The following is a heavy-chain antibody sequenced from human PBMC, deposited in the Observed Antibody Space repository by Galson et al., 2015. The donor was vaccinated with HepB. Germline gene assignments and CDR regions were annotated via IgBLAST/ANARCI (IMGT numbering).Heavy chain of an antibody. V-gene: IGHV3-11*06. D-gene: IGHD4-17*01. J-gene: IGHJ4*02. CDR2: ISQSGTYT. CDR1: GFTFSDYY. CDR3: ARVADADYGDHSHFDS. Sequence: SLRLSCAASGFTFSDYYMSWIRQAPGKGLEWISYISQSGTYTDYAASVKGRFTISRGNAQNSLYLQINSLRAEDTAVYYCARVADADYGDHSHFDSWGQGTLVTVSS.